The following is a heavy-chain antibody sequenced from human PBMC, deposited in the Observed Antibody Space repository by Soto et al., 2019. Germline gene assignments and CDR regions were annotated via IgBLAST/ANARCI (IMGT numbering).Heavy chain of an antibody. CDR3: ARPADDYSSSIRAFDI. V-gene: IGHV4-4*02. J-gene: IGHJ3*02. D-gene: IGHD6-6*01. CDR1: GGSISSSNW. CDR2: IYHSGST. Sequence: QVQLQESGPGLVKPSGTLSLTCAVSGGSISSSNWWSWVRQPPGKGLEWIGEIYHSGSTNYNPSLKSRVTTSVNKPKNQFSMKLTAVTPANTAVYYCARPADDYSSSIRAFDIWGQGTMVTVSS.